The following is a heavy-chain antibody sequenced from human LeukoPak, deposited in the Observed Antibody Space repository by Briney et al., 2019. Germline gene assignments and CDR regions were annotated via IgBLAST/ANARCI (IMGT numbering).Heavy chain of an antibody. Sequence: GGSLRLSCAASGFTFSDYYMSWIRLAPGKGLEWVSYISSSGTTIYYADSVKGRFTISRDNAKNSVNLQMNSLRAEDTAVYFCAREDNLSDAFDIWGQGTMVTVSS. V-gene: IGHV3-11*01. CDR3: AREDNLSDAFDI. J-gene: IGHJ3*02. CDR2: ISSSGTTI. CDR1: GFTFSDYY. D-gene: IGHD1-1*01.